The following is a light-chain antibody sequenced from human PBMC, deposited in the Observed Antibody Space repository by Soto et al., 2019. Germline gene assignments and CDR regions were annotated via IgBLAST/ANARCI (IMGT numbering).Light chain of an antibody. CDR1: SSNIGGNS. CDR2: DDN. CDR3: GSWDSSLSAYV. J-gene: IGLJ1*01. V-gene: IGLV1-51*01. Sequence: QSVMTQPPSVSVAPGQKVTISCSGSSSNIGGNSVSWYQQLPGTAPKLLIYDDNKRPSGIPDRCSGSKSGTSATLGITGFQTGDEADYYCGSWDSSLSAYVFGTGTKLTVL.